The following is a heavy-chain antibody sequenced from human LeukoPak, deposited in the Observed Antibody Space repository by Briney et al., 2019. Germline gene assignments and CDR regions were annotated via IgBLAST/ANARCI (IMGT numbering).Heavy chain of an antibody. V-gene: IGHV3-30*04. CDR1: GFTFSSYA. J-gene: IGHJ4*02. D-gene: IGHD4-17*01. Sequence: GGSLRLSCAASGFTFSSYAMHWVRQAPGKGLEWVAVISYDGSNKYYADSVKGRFTISRDNSKNTLYLQMNSLRAEDTAVYYCARSPSYGDYAFDYWGQGTLVTVSS. CDR2: ISYDGSNK. CDR3: ARSPSYGDYAFDY.